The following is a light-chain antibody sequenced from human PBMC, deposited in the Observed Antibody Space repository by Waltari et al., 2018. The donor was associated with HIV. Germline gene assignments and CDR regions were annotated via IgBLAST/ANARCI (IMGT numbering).Light chain of an antibody. V-gene: IGLV2-8*01. CDR3: SSYGDSLRVL. J-gene: IGLJ3*02. CDR1: SSDIGAYDS. CDR2: EVT. Sequence: QSALTQPPSASGSLGQSVTISCTGSSSDIGAYDSVSWFQQHPRSAPKLLLYEVTRRPSTVSDRVSGSRSGSTAFLTVAGLQPDDEATYFCSSYGDSLRVLFGGGTNVTV.